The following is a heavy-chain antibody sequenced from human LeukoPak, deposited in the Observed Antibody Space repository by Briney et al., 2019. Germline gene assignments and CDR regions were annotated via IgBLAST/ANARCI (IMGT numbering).Heavy chain of an antibody. CDR3: ASNADMTTVTTMGAFDI. J-gene: IGHJ3*02. D-gene: IGHD4-17*01. CDR2: IYHSGST. Sequence: SETLSLTCAVSGGSISSSNWWSWVRQPPGKGLEWIGEIYHSGSTNYNPSLKSRVTISVDKSKNQFSLKLSSVTAADTAVYYCASNADMTTVTTMGAFDIWGQGTMVTVSS. V-gene: IGHV4-4*02. CDR1: GGSISSSNW.